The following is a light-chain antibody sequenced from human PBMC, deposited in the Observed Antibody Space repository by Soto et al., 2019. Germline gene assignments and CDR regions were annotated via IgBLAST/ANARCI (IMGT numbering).Light chain of an antibody. CDR2: DVS. Sequence: QSALTQPASVSGSPGQSITISCTGTSSDVGGYNYVSWYQQHPGKAPKLMIYDVSNRPSGVSNRFSGSKSGNTASLAISGLPAEDEADYCCSSYTRSRTLMVFGGGTKLTV. CDR3: SSYTRSRTLMV. V-gene: IGLV2-14*01. CDR1: SSDVGGYNY. J-gene: IGLJ2*01.